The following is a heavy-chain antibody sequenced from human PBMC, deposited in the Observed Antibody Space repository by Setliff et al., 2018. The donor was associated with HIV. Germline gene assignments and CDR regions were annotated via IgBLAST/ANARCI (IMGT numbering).Heavy chain of an antibody. CDR2: VIPIFDKT. V-gene: IGHV1-69*13. Sequence: SVKFSCKSSGGTFSNYAFSWVRQAPAQGLEWMGGVIPIFDKTTYVQKFQGRVTITADDATNTVFMELSNLRSDDTAVYYCARDRPHRHYFELCSFYCLELWGKGTTVTVSS. J-gene: IGHJ6*03. CDR3: ARDRPHRHYFELCSFYCLEL. D-gene: IGHD3-16*01. CDR1: GGTFSNYA.